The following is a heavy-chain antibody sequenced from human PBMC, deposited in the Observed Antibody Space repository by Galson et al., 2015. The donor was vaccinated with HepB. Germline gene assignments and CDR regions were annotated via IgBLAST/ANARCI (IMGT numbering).Heavy chain of an antibody. V-gene: IGHV3-30*18. D-gene: IGHD3-10*01. CDR2: ISFDGRHK. Sequence: SLRLSCAASGFTFSAYGMHWARQAPGKGLEWVAVISFDGRHKDQADSVKGRFTISRDNAKNTLFLQMNSLRVEDTAVYYCAKTRGGGWFVNALDLWGQGTMVTVSS. CDR1: GFTFSAYG. J-gene: IGHJ3*01. CDR3: AKTRGGGWFVNALDL.